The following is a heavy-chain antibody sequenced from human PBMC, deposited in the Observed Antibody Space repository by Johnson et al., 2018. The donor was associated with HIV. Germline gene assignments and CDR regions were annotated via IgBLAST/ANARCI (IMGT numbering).Heavy chain of an antibody. D-gene: IGHD2-21*01. V-gene: IGHV3-30*04. CDR2: ISYDGSNK. CDR3: ARARTVVIARPDAFDI. Sequence: ESGGGVVQPGRSLRLSCAASGFTFSSYAMHWVRQAPGKGLEWVAVISYDGSNKYYADSVKGRFTISRDNSKNTLYLQMNSLRAEDTAVYYCARARTVVIARPDAFDIWGQGTMVTVSS. J-gene: IGHJ3*02. CDR1: GFTFSSYA.